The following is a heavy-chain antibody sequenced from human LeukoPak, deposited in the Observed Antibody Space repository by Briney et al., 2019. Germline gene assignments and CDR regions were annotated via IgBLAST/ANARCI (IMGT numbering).Heavy chain of an antibody. V-gene: IGHV1-8*01. CDR3: ARGRYYDSSGYYWGDY. D-gene: IGHD3-22*01. CDR1: GYTFTSYD. J-gene: IGHJ4*02. Sequence: ASVKVSCKASGYTFTSYDINWVRQATGQGLEWMGWMNPNSGNTGYAQKFQGRVTMTRNTSISTAYMELSSLRSEDTAVYHCARGRYYDSSGYYWGDYWGQGTLVTVSS. CDR2: MNPNSGNT.